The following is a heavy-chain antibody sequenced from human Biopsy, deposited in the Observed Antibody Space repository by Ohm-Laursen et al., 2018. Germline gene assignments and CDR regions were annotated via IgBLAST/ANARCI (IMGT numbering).Heavy chain of an antibody. V-gene: IGHV4-59*01. CDR2: TYYSGST. Sequence: SETLSLTCTVSGGPISRDYWAWIRQPPGKGLQWIGYTYYSGSTNYNPSLNSRVTIAVDTSKNQFSLRLTSVTAADTAVYYCVRSNYHYYGFDVWGQGTTVTVSS. J-gene: IGHJ6*02. CDR1: GGPISRDY. CDR3: VRSNYHYYGFDV.